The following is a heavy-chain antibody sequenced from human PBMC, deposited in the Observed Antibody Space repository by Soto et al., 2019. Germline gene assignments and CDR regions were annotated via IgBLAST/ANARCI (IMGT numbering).Heavy chain of an antibody. CDR1: GFTFSSYS. D-gene: IGHD3-9*01. CDR3: AREYDILTGYFDY. J-gene: IGHJ4*02. CDR2: ISSSSSYI. Sequence: EVQLVESGGGLVKPGGSLRLSCAASGFTFSSYSMNWVRQAPGKGLEWVSSISSSSSYIYYADSVKGRFTISRDNAKNSLYLQMNSLRAEDTAVYYCAREYDILTGYFDYWGQGTLVTVSS. V-gene: IGHV3-21*01.